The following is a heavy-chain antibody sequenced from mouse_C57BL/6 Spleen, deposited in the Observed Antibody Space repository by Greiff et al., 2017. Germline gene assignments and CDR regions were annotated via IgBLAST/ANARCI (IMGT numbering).Heavy chain of an antibody. CDR3: ARYYSNHWYCDV. V-gene: IGHV1-64*01. Sequence: QVQLKQSGAELVKPGASVKLSCKASGYTFTSYWMHWVKQRPGQGLAWIGMIHPNSGSTNYNEKFKSKATLTVDKSSSTAYMQLSSLTSADYSVDYGARYYSNHWYCDVWGTGTTVTGSS. D-gene: IGHD2-5*01. J-gene: IGHJ1*03. CDR2: IHPNSGST. CDR1: GYTFTSYW.